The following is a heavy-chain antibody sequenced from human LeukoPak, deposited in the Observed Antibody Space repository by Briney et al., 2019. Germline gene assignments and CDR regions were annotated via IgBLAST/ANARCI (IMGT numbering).Heavy chain of an antibody. Sequence: SETLSLTCAVYGGSFSGYYWSWIRQPPGKGLEWIGEINHSGSTNYNPSLKSRVTISVDTSKNQFSLKLSSVTAADTAVYYCARHGTRNYYYDSSGYYFLNWGQRTLVTVSS. V-gene: IGHV4-34*01. CDR1: GGSFSGYY. J-gene: IGHJ4*02. CDR3: ARHGTRNYYYDSSGYYFLN. CDR2: INHSGST. D-gene: IGHD3-22*01.